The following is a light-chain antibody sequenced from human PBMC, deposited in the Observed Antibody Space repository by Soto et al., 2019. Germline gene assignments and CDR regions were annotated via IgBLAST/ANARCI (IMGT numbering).Light chain of an antibody. V-gene: IGKV3-15*01. J-gene: IGKJ1*01. Sequence: EIVMTQSPATLSVSPGERATLSCRASQSVSSNLAWYRQKPGQAPRLLIYGASTRATGIPARFSGSGSGTEFTLTISRLEPDDCAVYYCQQYGGSPRTFGQGTKAGIK. CDR3: QQYGGSPRT. CDR1: QSVSSN. CDR2: GAS.